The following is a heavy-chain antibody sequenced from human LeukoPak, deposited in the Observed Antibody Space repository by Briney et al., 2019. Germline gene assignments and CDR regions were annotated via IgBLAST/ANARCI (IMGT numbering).Heavy chain of an antibody. V-gene: IGHV1-69*05. CDR1: GGTFSSYA. Sequence: ASVKISCKASGGTFSSYAISWVRQAPGQGLEWMGRIIPIFGTANYAQKFQGRVTITTDESTSTAYMELSSLRSEDTAVYYCARVRYNWNQNSGFDYWGQGTLVTVSS. J-gene: IGHJ4*02. CDR3: ARVRYNWNQNSGFDY. D-gene: IGHD1-20*01. CDR2: IIPIFGTA.